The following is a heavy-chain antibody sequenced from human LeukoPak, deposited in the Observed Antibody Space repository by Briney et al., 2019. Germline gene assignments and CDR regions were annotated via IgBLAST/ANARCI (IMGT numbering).Heavy chain of an antibody. CDR1: RFTFSSCA. CDR3: AKFYDILTGYYLGYFDY. V-gene: IGHV3-23*01. CDR2: ISGSGGST. D-gene: IGHD3-9*01. Sequence: GGSLRLSCAASRFTFSSCAMSWVRQAPGKGLEWVSGISGSGGSTYYADSVKGRFTISRDNSKNTLYLQMNSLRAEDTAVYYCAKFYDILTGYYLGYFDYWGQGTLVTVSS. J-gene: IGHJ4*02.